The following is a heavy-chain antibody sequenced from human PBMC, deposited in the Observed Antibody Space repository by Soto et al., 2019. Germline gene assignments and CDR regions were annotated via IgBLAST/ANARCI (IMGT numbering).Heavy chain of an antibody. V-gene: IGHV1-18*04. CDR1: GYTFTSYG. J-gene: IGHJ6*02. Sequence: DPVKVSCKASGYTFTSYGISWVRQAPGQGLEWMGWISAYNGNTNYAQKLQGRVTMTTDTSTSTAYMELRSLRSDDTAVYYCARDLGGLSGPNDCDYYGIDVWVQGATVTVSS. D-gene: IGHD2-21*02. CDR2: ISAYNGNT. CDR3: ARDLGGLSGPNDCDYYGIDV.